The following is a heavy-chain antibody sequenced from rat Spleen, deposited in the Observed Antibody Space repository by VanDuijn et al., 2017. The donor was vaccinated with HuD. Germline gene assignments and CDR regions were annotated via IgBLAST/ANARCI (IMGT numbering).Heavy chain of an antibody. CDR1: GFTFSGNW. Sequence: EVQLVESGGGLVQPGRSLKLSCAASGFTFSGNWLNWIRQAPGKGLEWVASISYDGSSTYYRDSVKGRFTVSRDNAKNTLYLQMDSLRSEDTATYYCARHRTTEGIDYWGQGVMVTVSS. CDR2: ISYDGSST. D-gene: IGHD1-11*01. CDR3: ARHRTTEGIDY. J-gene: IGHJ2*01. V-gene: IGHV5-29*01.